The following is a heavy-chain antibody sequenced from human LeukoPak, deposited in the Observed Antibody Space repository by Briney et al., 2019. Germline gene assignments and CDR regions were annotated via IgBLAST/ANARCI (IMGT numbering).Heavy chain of an antibody. V-gene: IGHV3-7*01. CDR2: MNEDGSKK. J-gene: IGHJ4*02. D-gene: IGHD3-10*01. CDR1: GFSFSRYW. CDR3: ARDLYGSGSYLVY. Sequence: GSLRLSCATSGFSFSRYWMSWVRQAPGRGLEWVANMNEDGSKKFYGDSVKGRFTISRDNSKNTLYLQMNSLRAEDTAVYYCARDLYGSGSYLVYWGQGTLVTVSS.